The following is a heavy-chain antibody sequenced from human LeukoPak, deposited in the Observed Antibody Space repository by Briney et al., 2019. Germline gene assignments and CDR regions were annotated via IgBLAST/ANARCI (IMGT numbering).Heavy chain of an antibody. J-gene: IGHJ3*02. CDR2: MNHSGST. CDR1: GGSFSGYY. D-gene: IGHD5-24*01. V-gene: IGHV4-34*01. CDR3: ARGPRTNVEMATIIAFDI. Sequence: SETLSLTCAVYGGSFSGYYWTWIRQPPGKGLEWIGEMNHSGSTNYNPSLKSRVTISVDTSKNQFSLKLSSVTAADTAVYYCARGPRTNVEMATIIAFDIWGQGTMVTVSS.